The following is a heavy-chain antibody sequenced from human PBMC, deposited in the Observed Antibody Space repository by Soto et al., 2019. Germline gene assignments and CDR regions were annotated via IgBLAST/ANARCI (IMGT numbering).Heavy chain of an antibody. Sequence: ASVKVSCKASGYTFTSYYMHWVRQAPGQGLEWMGIINPSGGSTSYAQKFQGRVTMTRDTSTSTVYMELSSLRSEDTAVYYCARDLKDSSGYDPYYFDYWGQGTLVTVSS. V-gene: IGHV1-46*01. CDR1: GYTFTSYY. CDR3: ARDLKDSSGYDPYYFDY. CDR2: INPSGGST. D-gene: IGHD5-12*01. J-gene: IGHJ4*02.